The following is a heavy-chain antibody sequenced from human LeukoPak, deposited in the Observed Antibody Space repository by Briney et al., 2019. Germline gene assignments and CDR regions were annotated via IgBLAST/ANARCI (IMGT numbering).Heavy chain of an antibody. CDR3: ERDGGDYFDY. CDR2: ISSSGSTI. CDR1: GFTFSSYE. V-gene: IGHV3-48*03. D-gene: IGHD2-21*01. J-gene: IGHJ4*02. Sequence: GGSLRLSCAASGFTFSSYEMNWVRQAPGKGLEWVSYISSSGSTIYYADSVKGRFTISRDNAKNSLYLQMNSLRAEDTAVYYCERDGGDYFDYWGQGTLVTVSS.